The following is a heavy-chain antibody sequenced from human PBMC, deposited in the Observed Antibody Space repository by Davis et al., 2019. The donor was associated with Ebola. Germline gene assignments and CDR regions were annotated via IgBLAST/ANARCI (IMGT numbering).Heavy chain of an antibody. CDR3: ARARFGGLPPAY. Sequence: MPSETLSLTCAVYDESLSDYYWSWIRQPPGKGLEWIGEIDHSGSTKYNPSLKSRVTISVDMSKNQVSLRLNSVTAADTAVYYCARARFGGLPPAYWGQGTLVTVSS. J-gene: IGHJ4*02. CDR2: IDHSGST. CDR1: DESLSDYY. D-gene: IGHD3-10*01. V-gene: IGHV4-34*01.